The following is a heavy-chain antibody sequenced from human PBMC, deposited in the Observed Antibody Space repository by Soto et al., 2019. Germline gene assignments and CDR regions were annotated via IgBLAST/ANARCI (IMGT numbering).Heavy chain of an antibody. J-gene: IGHJ6*02. Sequence: PGGSLRLSCAASGFTFNNFEMHWVRQAPGKGLERVAVISYDGSNKYYADSVKGRFTISRDNSKNTLYLQMNSLRAEDTAVYYCAKDLGAYSYGLYYYGMDVWGQGTTVTVSS. D-gene: IGHD5-18*01. CDR3: AKDLGAYSYGLYYYGMDV. CDR2: ISYDGSNK. V-gene: IGHV3-30*18. CDR1: GFTFNNFE.